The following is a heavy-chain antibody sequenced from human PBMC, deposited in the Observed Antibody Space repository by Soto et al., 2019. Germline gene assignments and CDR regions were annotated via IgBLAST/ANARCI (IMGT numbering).Heavy chain of an antibody. D-gene: IGHD3-22*01. CDR2: INHSGST. Sequence: PSETLSLTCAVYGGSFSGYYWSWIRQPPGKGLEWIGEINHSGSTNYNPSLKSRVTISVDTSKNQFSLKLSSVTAADTAVYYCASVFSYYDSSGYPIWGQGTMVTVSS. CDR3: ASVFSYYDSSGYPI. J-gene: IGHJ3*02. CDR1: GGSFSGYY. V-gene: IGHV4-34*01.